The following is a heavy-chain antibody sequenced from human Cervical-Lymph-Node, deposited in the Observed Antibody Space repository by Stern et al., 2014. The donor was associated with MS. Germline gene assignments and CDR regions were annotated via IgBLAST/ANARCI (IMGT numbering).Heavy chain of an antibody. Sequence: QLQLPESGPGLVQPSETLSLTCTISGGSVSSGSYYWGWIRQPPGKGREWSGYISDSGSTNSIPSLKSRVTISVDTSKNQFSLKLSSVTAADTAVYYCARQSSGGYRWGQGTLVTVSS. J-gene: IGHJ4*02. CDR3: ARQSSGGYR. CDR1: GGSVSSGSYY. V-gene: IGHV4-61*01. CDR2: ISDSGST. D-gene: IGHD5-18*01.